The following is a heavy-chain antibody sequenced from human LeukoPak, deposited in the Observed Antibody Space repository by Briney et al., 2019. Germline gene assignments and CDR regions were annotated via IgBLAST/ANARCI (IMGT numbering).Heavy chain of an antibody. J-gene: IGHJ6*02. CDR2: VSSSTGAI. CDR1: GFTIIDYS. D-gene: IGHD3-10*01. V-gene: IGHV3-48*01. Sequence: GGSLRLSCAASGFTIIDYSMNWVRQAPGKGLEWLSYVSSSTGAIYYADSVKGRFTMSKDNARNSLYLQMNSLRADDTAVYYCARSGTPYGLDVWGQGTTVTVSS. CDR3: ARSGTPYGLDV.